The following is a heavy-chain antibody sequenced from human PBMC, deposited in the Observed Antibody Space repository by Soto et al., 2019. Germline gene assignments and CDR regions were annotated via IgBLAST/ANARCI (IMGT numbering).Heavy chain of an antibody. V-gene: IGHV3-48*03. CDR3: VRDPGCTSTSCYTGTFDS. D-gene: IGHD2-2*02. J-gene: IGHJ4*02. Sequence: PGGSLRLSCAASGFTFSNYEMNWVRQAPGKGLDWVAFISTSGSVKYYADSVKGRFIISRDNAKNSSSLQMNSLRAEDTAVYYCVRDPGCTSTSCYTGTFDSWGQGALVTVSS. CDR1: GFTFSNYE. CDR2: ISTSGSVK.